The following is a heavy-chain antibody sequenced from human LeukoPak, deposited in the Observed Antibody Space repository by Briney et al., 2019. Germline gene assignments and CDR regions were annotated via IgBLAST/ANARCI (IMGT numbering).Heavy chain of an antibody. V-gene: IGHV1-18*01. CDR1: GYTFTSYG. J-gene: IGHJ6*03. D-gene: IGHD3-10*01. CDR3: ARLAMTLYYYGSGSIGDYYYYMDV. CDR2: ISAYNGNT. Sequence: ASVKVSCKASGYTFTSYGISWVRQAPGQGLEWMGWISAYNGNTNYAQKLQGRVTMTTDTSTGTAYMELRSLRSDDTAVYYCARLAMTLYYYGSGSIGDYYYYMDVWGKGTTVTISS.